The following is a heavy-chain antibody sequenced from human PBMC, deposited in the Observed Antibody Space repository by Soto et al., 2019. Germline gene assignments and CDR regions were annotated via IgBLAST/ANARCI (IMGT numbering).Heavy chain of an antibody. CDR3: ASSRVGATRSDYYFDY. V-gene: IGHV1-69*13. CDR1: GGTFSSYA. Sequence: SVKVSCKASGGTFSSYAISWVRQAPGQGLEWMGGIIPIFGTANYAQKFQGRVTITADESTSTAYMELSSLRSEDTAVYYCASSRVGATRSDYYFDYWSQGTLVTVSS. CDR2: IIPIFGTA. D-gene: IGHD1-26*01. J-gene: IGHJ4*02.